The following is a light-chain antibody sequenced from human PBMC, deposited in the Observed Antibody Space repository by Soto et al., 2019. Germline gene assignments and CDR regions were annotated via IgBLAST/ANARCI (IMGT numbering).Light chain of an antibody. CDR1: SSDVGGYNY. Sequence: QSALTQPPSASGSPGQSVTISCTGTSSDVGGYNYVSWFQQHPGKAPRLLIYEVTKRPSGVPNRFSASKSGNTASLTVSGLQAEDEADYYCNSYADSDRYVFGTGTKLTVL. V-gene: IGLV2-8*01. J-gene: IGLJ1*01. CDR3: NSYADSDRYV. CDR2: EVT.